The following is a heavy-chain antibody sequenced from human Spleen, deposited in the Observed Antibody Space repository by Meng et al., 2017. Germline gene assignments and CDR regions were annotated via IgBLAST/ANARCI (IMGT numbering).Heavy chain of an antibody. Sequence: SETLSLTCAVYGGSFSGYYWSWIRQPPGKGLEWIGEINHSGSTNYNPSLKSRVTISVDTSKNQFSLKLSSVTAADTAVYYCARSPTSTVTPGWGQGTLVTVSS. CDR1: GGSFSGYY. CDR2: INHSGST. V-gene: IGHV4-34*01. D-gene: IGHD4-17*01. CDR3: ARSPTSTVTPG. J-gene: IGHJ4*02.